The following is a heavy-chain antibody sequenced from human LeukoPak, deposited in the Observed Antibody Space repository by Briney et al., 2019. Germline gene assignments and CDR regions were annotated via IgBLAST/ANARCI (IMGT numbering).Heavy chain of an antibody. Sequence: HGESLKISCQGSGYNFASYWIGWVRQTPGKGLEWMGIVYPGDSDARYSPSFQGQVTISADKYINTAYLQWSSLKASDTALYYCARRSGSWDYFFDFWGQGSLVTVSS. J-gene: IGHJ4*02. D-gene: IGHD6-13*01. V-gene: IGHV5-51*01. CDR2: VYPGDSDA. CDR1: GYNFASYW. CDR3: ARRSGSWDYFFDF.